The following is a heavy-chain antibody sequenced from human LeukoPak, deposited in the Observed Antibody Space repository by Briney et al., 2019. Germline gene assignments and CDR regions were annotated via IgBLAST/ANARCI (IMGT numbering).Heavy chain of an antibody. J-gene: IGHJ4*02. CDR2: INHSGST. D-gene: IGHD2-2*01. Sequence: SETLSLTCTVSGGSISNYYWSWIRQPPGKGLEWIGEINHSGSTNYNPSLKSRVTISVDTSKNQFSLKLSSVTAADTAVYYCARFHRRADIVVVPAAKFYFDYWGQGTLVTVSS. CDR3: ARFHRRADIVVVPAAKFYFDY. CDR1: GGSISNYY. V-gene: IGHV4-34*01.